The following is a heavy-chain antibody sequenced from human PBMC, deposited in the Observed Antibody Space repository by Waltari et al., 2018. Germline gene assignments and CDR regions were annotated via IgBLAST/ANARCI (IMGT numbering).Heavy chain of an antibody. D-gene: IGHD2-21*02. Sequence: EVQLVESGGGLVQPGGSLRLSCAASGFTFSTYSMNWVRQAPGKVLEWVSYSSSSSSTIYYADAVKGRFTFSRDNAKNSLYLQMNSLRAEDTAVYYCARDNDYYFDYWGQGTLVTVSS. J-gene: IGHJ4*02. CDR2: SSSSSSTI. V-gene: IGHV3-48*04. CDR3: ARDNDYYFDY. CDR1: GFTFSTYS.